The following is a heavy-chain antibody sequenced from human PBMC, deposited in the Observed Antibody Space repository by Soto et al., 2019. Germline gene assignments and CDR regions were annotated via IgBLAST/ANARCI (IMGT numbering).Heavy chain of an antibody. V-gene: IGHV4-31*03. CDR1: GGSISSGGYY. J-gene: IGHJ4*02. CDR2: IFYSGST. D-gene: IGHD1-26*01. Sequence: SETLSLTCTVSGGSISSGGYYWSWIRQHPGKGLEWIGYIFYSGSTYYNPSLKSRVTISIDRSKNQFSLKLSSVTAADTAVYYCARVYSGSYSDYWGQGTLVTVSS. CDR3: ARVYSGSYSDY.